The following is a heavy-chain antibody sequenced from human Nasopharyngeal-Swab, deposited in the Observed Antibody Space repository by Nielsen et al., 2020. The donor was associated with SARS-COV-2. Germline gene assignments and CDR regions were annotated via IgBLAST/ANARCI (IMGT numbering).Heavy chain of an antibody. V-gene: IGHV3-33*01. Sequence: GGSLRLSCAASGFTFSSYGMHWVRQAPGKGLEWVAVIRYEGSNKYYAASVKGRFTISRDTSKNTLYLQMNRLSAEDTAVYYCARDRVVPAVPDYWGQGTLVTVSS. CDR3: ARDRVVPAVPDY. D-gene: IGHD2-2*01. J-gene: IGHJ4*02. CDR2: IRYEGSNK. CDR1: GFTFSSYG.